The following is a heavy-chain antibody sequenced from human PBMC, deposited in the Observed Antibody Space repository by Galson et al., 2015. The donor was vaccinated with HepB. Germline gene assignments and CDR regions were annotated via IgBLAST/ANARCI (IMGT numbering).Heavy chain of an antibody. Sequence: SLRLSCAASGFTFSSYGMHWVRQAPGKGLEWVAVISYDGSNKYYADSVKGRFTISRDNSKNTLYLQMNSLRAEDTAVYYCARGKRWQQWTDVFDIWGQGTMVTVSS. CDR3: ARGKRWQQWTDVFDI. CDR1: GFTFSSYG. V-gene: IGHV3-30*03. D-gene: IGHD5-24*01. CDR2: ISYDGSNK. J-gene: IGHJ3*02.